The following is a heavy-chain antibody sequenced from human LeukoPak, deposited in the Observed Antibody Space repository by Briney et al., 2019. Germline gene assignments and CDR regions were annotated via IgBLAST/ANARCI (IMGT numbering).Heavy chain of an antibody. V-gene: IGHV3-74*01. J-gene: IGHJ4*02. CDR3: ARDAADLAVAFDY. CDR1: GFTFRTYW. D-gene: IGHD6-19*01. Sequence: TGGSLRLSCVASGFTFRTYWMHWVRQAPGKGLVWLSRVNPDGTRTTYADSMKGRFTISRDNAKNSLYLQMNSLRAEDTAVYYCARDAADLAVAFDYWGQGTLVTVSS. CDR2: VNPDGTRT.